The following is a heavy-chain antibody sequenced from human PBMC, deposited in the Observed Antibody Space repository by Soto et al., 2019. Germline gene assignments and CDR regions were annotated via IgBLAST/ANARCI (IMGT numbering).Heavy chain of an antibody. CDR3: ARSVEGHYDY. Sequence: EVQLVESGGNLVQPGGSLRISCAASGFRFSIYSMNWVRQAPGKGLEWSAYITSDTKTIKYADSVKGRFTMSRDNDNNSVYLPMNSQRDADTAVFYCARSVEGHYDYWGQGTVVTVSA. V-gene: IGHV3-48*02. D-gene: IGHD6-19*01. CDR1: GFRFSIYS. CDR2: ITSDTKTI. J-gene: IGHJ4*02.